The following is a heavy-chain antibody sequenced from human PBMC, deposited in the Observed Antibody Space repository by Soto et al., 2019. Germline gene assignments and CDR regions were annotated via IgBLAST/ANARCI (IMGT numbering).Heavy chain of an antibody. Sequence: EVQLLESGGGLVQPGGSLRLSCAASGFTFSSYAMSWVRQAPGKGLEWVSAIGGSGGSTYYADSVKGRFTISRDSSKNTLYLQMNSLRAEDTAVYYCAKVPYYDFWCGYNNWFDPWGQGTLVAVSS. V-gene: IGHV3-23*01. D-gene: IGHD3-3*01. CDR2: IGGSGGST. CDR1: GFTFSSYA. J-gene: IGHJ5*02. CDR3: AKVPYYDFWCGYNNWFDP.